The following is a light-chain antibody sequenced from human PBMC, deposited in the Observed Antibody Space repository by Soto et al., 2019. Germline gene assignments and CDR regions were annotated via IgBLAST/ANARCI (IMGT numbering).Light chain of an antibody. CDR3: CSYAGTVAYV. CDR1: SGDVGTYNF. Sequence: QSVLTQPAFVSGSPGQSITISCTGTSGDVGTYNFVSWYQQHPGKAPKLIIYDVNSRPSGVSNRFSASKSGNTASLTICGLQAEDEADYYCCSYAGTVAYVFGTGTKVTVL. V-gene: IGLV2-14*03. J-gene: IGLJ1*01. CDR2: DVN.